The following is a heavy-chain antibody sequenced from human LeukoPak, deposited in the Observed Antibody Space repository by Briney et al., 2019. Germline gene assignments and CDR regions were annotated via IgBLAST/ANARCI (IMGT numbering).Heavy chain of an antibody. CDR2: IYYSGST. J-gene: IGHJ2*01. V-gene: IGHV4-59*12. CDR1: GGSISSYY. Sequence: PSETLSLTCTVSGGSISSYYWSWIRQPPGKGLEWIGYIYYSGSTNYNPSLKSRVTISVDTSKNQFSLKLSSVTAADTAVYYCVRDLPDYDILTGYPNYWYFDLWGRGTLVTVSS. CDR3: VRDLPDYDILTGYPNYWYFDL. D-gene: IGHD3-9*01.